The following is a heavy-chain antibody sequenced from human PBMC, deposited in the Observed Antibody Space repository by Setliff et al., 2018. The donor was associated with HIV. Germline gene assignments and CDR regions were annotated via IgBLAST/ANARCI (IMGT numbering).Heavy chain of an antibody. CDR2: INQLGSER. D-gene: IGHD3-22*01. J-gene: IGHJ5*02. V-gene: IGHV3-7*03. Sequence: GGSLRLSCAASGFTFSGHWMTWVRQAPGKGLESVANINQLGSERYYVDSVKGRFTISRDNAKNSLYLQMNSLRAEDTAVYYCKADSSGYPWGQGTLVTVSS. CDR1: GFTFSGHW. CDR3: KADSSGYP.